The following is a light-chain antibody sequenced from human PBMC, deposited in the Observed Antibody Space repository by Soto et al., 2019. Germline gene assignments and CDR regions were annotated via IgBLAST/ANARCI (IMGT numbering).Light chain of an antibody. CDR3: QQFFHAPT. Sequence: DIVMTQSPDSLAVSLGERATINCRSNQSVLFVSNNKNFLAWYQQKPGQPPKLFLNWASTRESGVPDRFSGSGSGTEFTLTISNLHAEDVAVYYCQQFFHAPTFGQGTKVDIK. CDR1: QSVLFVSNNKNF. CDR2: WAS. V-gene: IGKV4-1*01. J-gene: IGKJ1*01.